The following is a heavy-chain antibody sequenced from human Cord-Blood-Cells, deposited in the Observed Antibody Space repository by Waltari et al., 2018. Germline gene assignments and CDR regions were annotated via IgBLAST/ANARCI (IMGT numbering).Heavy chain of an antibody. CDR1: GYTFTSYG. CDR2: ISAYNGNT. CDR3: ASSYCGGDCPSRGYAFDI. V-gene: IGHV1-18*04. Sequence: QVQLVQSGAEVKKPGASVKVSCKASGYTFTSYGISWVRQAPGQGLEWMGWISAYNGNTNDAQKLQGRVTMTTDTSTSTAYMELRSLRSDDTAVYYCASSYCGGDCPSRGYAFDIWGQGTMVTVSS. D-gene: IGHD2-21*01. J-gene: IGHJ3*02.